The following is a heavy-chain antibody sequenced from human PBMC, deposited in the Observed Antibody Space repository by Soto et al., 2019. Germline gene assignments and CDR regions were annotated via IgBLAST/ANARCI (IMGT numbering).Heavy chain of an antibody. J-gene: IGHJ4*02. CDR3: ARESIVGATNTFDY. CDR2: IYSGGST. D-gene: IGHD1-26*01. V-gene: IGHV3-66*01. Sequence: EVQLVESGGGLVQPGESLSLSCAASGFTVSSNYMSWVRQAPGKGLEWVSIIYSGGSTYYADSVKGRFTISRDNSKNTLYLQRNSLRAEDTAVYYCARESIVGATNTFDYWGQGTLVTVSS. CDR1: GFTVSSNY.